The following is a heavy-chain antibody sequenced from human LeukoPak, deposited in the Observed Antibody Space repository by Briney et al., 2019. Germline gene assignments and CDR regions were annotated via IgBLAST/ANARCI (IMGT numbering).Heavy chain of an antibody. CDR1: GFTVGSTY. Sequence: GGSLRLSCAASGFTVGSTYISWVRQAPGKGLEWVSVIYSGGSTKYADSVKARFTISRDNSKNTVYLQMNNLRAEDTAVYYCARATLDNWGRGTLVTVSS. CDR3: ARATLDN. CDR2: IYSGGST. V-gene: IGHV3-53*01. J-gene: IGHJ4*02.